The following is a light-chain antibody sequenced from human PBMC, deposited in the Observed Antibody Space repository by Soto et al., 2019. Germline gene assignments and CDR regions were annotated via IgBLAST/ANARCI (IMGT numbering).Light chain of an antibody. Sequence: EIVLTQSPATLSLSPGERATLSYRASQSVTSSYLAWYQQKPGQAPRLLIYGASSRATGIPDRFSGSGSGTDFTLTISRLEPEDFAVYYCQQYGSSPPTFGQGTKVEIK. CDR3: QQYGSSPPT. CDR2: GAS. J-gene: IGKJ1*01. CDR1: QSVTSSY. V-gene: IGKV3-20*01.